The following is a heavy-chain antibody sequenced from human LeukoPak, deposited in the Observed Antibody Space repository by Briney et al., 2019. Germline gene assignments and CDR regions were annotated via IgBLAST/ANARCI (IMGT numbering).Heavy chain of an antibody. Sequence: SVKVSCKASGGTFSSYAISWVRQAPGQGLEWMGGIIPIFGTANYAQKFQGRVTITADESTSTAYMELSSLRSEDTAVYYCARDPEGYSGYEPSNWFDPWGQGTLVTVSS. V-gene: IGHV1-69*13. CDR1: GGTFSSYA. CDR3: ARDPEGYSGYEPSNWFDP. J-gene: IGHJ5*02. D-gene: IGHD5-12*01. CDR2: IIPIFGTA.